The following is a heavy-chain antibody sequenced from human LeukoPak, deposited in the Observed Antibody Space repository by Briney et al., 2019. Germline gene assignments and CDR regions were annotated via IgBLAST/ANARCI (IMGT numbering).Heavy chain of an antibody. CDR2: INDGGTYT. Sequence: GGSLRLSCAASGFAFREYWMHWVRQTPGTGLMWVARINDGGTYTAYADSVKGRFTVSRDNAENTLYLQMNSLRAEDTAVYYCARVINSGWLGELSDWGQGTLVTVSS. V-gene: IGHV3-74*01. J-gene: IGHJ4*02. CDR1: GFAFREYW. D-gene: IGHD6-19*01. CDR3: ARVINSGWLGELSD.